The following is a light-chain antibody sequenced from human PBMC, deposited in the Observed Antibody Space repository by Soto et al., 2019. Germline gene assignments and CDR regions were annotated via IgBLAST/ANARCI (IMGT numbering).Light chain of an antibody. Sequence: QSALTQPASVSGSPGQSITISCTGTSSDVGRYNYVSWYQQYPGKAPKLMIYDVNNRRSGVSNRFSGSKSGNTASLTISGLQAEDEADYYCCSYTTSNTLVFGGGTKLTVL. V-gene: IGLV2-14*03. CDR3: CSYTTSNTLV. CDR2: DVN. J-gene: IGLJ2*01. CDR1: SSDVGRYNY.